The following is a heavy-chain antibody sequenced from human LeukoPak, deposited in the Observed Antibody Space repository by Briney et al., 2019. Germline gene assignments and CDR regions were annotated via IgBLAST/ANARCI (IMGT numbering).Heavy chain of an antibody. Sequence: ASVKVSCKASGGTSSSYAISWVRQAPGQGLEWMGGIIPIFGTANYAQKFQGRVTITADKSTSTAYMELSSLRSEDTAVYYCARDSGSYYYYYYYMDVWGKGTTVTVSS. V-gene: IGHV1-69*06. CDR1: GGTSSSYA. CDR2: IIPIFGTA. J-gene: IGHJ6*03. CDR3: ARDSGSYYYYYYYMDV. D-gene: IGHD1-26*01.